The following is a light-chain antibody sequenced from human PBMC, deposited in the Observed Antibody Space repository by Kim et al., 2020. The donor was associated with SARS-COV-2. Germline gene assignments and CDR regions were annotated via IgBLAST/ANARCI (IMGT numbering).Light chain of an antibody. CDR3: QQYVGYSWT. CDR1: QSISSW. Sequence: ASGGEIVTITCRASQSISSWLAWYQQKPEKAPKLLIQKASSLESGVPSRFSGSGSGTEFTLTISSLQPDDFATYYCQQYVGYSWTFGQGTKVDIK. CDR2: KAS. V-gene: IGKV1-5*03. J-gene: IGKJ1*01.